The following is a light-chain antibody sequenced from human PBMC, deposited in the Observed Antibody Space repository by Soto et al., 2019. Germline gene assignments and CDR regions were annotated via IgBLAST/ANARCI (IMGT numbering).Light chain of an antibody. J-gene: IGKJ1*01. Sequence: DIQMTQSPSTLSGSVGDRVTITCRASQTISSWLAWYQQKPGKAPKLLIYKASTLTGGVPSRFSGSGSGTEFSRTISSLQPDDFATYYCQHYNSYSEAFGQGAKVELK. CDR1: QTISSW. CDR2: KAS. CDR3: QHYNSYSEA. V-gene: IGKV1-5*03.